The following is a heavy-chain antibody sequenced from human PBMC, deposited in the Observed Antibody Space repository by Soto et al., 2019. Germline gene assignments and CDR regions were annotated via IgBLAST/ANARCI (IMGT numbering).Heavy chain of an antibody. CDR2: MNPNSGNT. Sequence: QVQLVQSGAEVKKPGASVKVSCKASGYTFTSYDINWVRQATGQGLEWMGWMNPNSGNTGYAQKFQGGVTMTRNTSISTAYMELSSLRAEDTAVYYCARVPRATYYDFWSGYYTGIWFDHWGQGTLVTVSS. J-gene: IGHJ5*02. CDR1: GYTFTSYD. V-gene: IGHV1-8*01. D-gene: IGHD3-3*01. CDR3: ARVPRATYYDFWSGYYTGIWFDH.